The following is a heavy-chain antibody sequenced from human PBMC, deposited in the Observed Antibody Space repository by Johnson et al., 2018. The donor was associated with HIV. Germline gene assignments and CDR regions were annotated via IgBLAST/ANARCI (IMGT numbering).Heavy chain of an antibody. CDR2: ISSSGSTI. CDR1: VFTFSSYA. V-gene: IGHV3-48*04. Sequence: QLVESGGGVVQPGRSLRLSCAASVFTFSSYAMHWVRQAPGKGLEWVSYISSSGSTIYYADSVKGRFTISRDNAKNSLYLQMNSLRAEDTAVYYCTTDSPIRSFDIWGQGTMVTVSS. D-gene: IGHD3-3*02. J-gene: IGHJ3*02. CDR3: TTDSPIRSFDI.